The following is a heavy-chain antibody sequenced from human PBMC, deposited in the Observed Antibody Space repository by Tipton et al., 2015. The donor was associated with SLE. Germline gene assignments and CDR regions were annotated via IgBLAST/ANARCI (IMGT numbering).Heavy chain of an antibody. CDR1: GYSFTNYW. CDR3: ARLRNIAFLEYNDAFVI. Sequence: QLVQSGAAVKKPGESLKMSCKTSGYSFTNYWIGWVRQMPGQGLEYVGIIHPGESETRYSPSFQGQVTISADKSISTAYLQWVSLKASDTAIYYCARLRNIAFLEYNDAFVIWGQGTILTVSA. J-gene: IGHJ3*02. D-gene: IGHD3-3*02. V-gene: IGHV5-51*03. CDR2: IHPGESET.